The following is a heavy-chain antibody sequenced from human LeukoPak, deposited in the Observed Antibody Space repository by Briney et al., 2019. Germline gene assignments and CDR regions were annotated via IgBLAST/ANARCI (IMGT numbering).Heavy chain of an antibody. Sequence: SERLPCAASRFTFDDCAMHWARQAPGKGLEWVSGISWNSGSIGYADSVKGRFTISRDNAKNSLYLQMNSLRAEDTALYYCAKGVYYYGMDVWGQGTTVTVSS. CDR2: ISWNSGSI. CDR3: AKGVYYYGMDV. CDR1: RFTFDDCA. V-gene: IGHV3-9*01. J-gene: IGHJ6*02.